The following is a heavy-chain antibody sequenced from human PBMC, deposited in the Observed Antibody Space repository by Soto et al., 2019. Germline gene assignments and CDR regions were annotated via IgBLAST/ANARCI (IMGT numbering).Heavy chain of an antibody. J-gene: IGHJ4*02. V-gene: IGHV4-59*01. CDR1: GGSISSYY. D-gene: IGHD1-26*01. Sequence: SETLSLTCTVSGGSISSYYWSLIRQPPGKGLEWIGYIYYSGSTHYNPSLKSRVTISVDTSKNQFSLKLSSVTAADTAVYYCARESWERYYFDYWGQGTLVTVSS. CDR2: IYYSGST. CDR3: ARESWERYYFDY.